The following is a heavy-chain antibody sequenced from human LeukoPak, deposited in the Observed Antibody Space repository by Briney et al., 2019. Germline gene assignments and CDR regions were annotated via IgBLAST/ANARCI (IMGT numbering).Heavy chain of an antibody. Sequence: XGSLXXXXAASGFTFSKYWLHWVRQAPGKGLGWVSRINPDDGSTTYGDSVKARFTISRDNAKNSLYLQMNSLRAEDTAVYYCARVTWGAAAGTCWGQGTMVTVSS. D-gene: IGHD6-13*01. CDR2: INPDDGST. CDR3: ARVTWGAAAGTC. V-gene: IGHV3-74*01. J-gene: IGHJ3*01. CDR1: GFTFSKYW.